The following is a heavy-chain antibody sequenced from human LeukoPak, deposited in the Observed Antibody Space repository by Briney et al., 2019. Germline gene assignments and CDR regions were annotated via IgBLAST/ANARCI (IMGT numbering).Heavy chain of an antibody. CDR2: ISQDGSGK. V-gene: IGHV3-30-3*01. CDR1: GFTFSNYA. Sequence: TGRYLRLSCAASGFTFSNYAFHWVRQAPGKGLEWLKVISQDGSGKWYADSVKGRFTISRDNSENTVYLQMNSLRLEDTAVYYCGRDFWYGFDYCGQGTLVAVSS. J-gene: IGHJ4*02. CDR3: GRDFWYGFDY. D-gene: IGHD6-13*01.